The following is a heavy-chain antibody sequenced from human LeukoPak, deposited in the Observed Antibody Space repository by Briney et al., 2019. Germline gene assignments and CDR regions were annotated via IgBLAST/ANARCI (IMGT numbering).Heavy chain of an antibody. Sequence: PGRSLRLSCAASGFTFSSYGMHWVRQAPGKGLECVAVISHDGSNKYYADSVKGRFTISRDNSKKTLYLQMNSLRPEDTAIYYCAKRMGPSIAATDLDYWGQGTLVTVSS. J-gene: IGHJ4*02. D-gene: IGHD6-13*01. CDR3: AKRMGPSIAATDLDY. V-gene: IGHV3-30*18. CDR1: GFTFSSYG. CDR2: ISHDGSNK.